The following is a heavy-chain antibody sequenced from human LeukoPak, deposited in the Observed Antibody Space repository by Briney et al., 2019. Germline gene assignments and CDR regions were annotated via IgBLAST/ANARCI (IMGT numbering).Heavy chain of an antibody. CDR2: INHSGST. V-gene: IGHV4-34*01. CDR3: ARSQDTAVTTDDY. CDR1: GFTFSSYS. J-gene: IGHJ4*02. D-gene: IGHD4-17*01. Sequence: KAGGSLRLSCAASGFTFSSYSMNWIRQPPGKGLEWIGEINHSGSTNYNPSLKSRVTISVDTSKNQFSLKLSSVTAADTAVYYCARSQDTAVTTDDYWGQGTLVTVSS.